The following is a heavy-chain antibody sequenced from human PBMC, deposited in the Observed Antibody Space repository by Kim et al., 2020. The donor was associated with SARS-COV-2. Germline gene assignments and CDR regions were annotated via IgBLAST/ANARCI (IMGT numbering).Heavy chain of an antibody. Sequence: GGSLRLSCADSGFTFSSYEMNWVRQAPGKGLEWVSYISSSGNHRYFADSVKGQFTISRDNAKNSLYLQMNSLRAEDTAVYYCVRESYDSSGYYFPGAFDIWGQRKLLSLSS. CDR2: ISSSGNHR. V-gene: IGHV3-48*03. CDR3: VRESYDSSGYYFPGAFDI. J-gene: IGHJ3*02. D-gene: IGHD3-22*01. CDR1: GFTFSSYE.